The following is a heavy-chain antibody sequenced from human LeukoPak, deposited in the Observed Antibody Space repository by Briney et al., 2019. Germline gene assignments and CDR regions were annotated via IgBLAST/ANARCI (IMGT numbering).Heavy chain of an antibody. Sequence: SVKVSCKASGCTFTSYGISWVRQAPGQGLEWMGGIIPIFGTANYAQKFQGRVTITADESTSTAYMELSSLRSEDTAVYFCARDYILPLETDNGDGFAIWGQGTVVTVSS. D-gene: IGHD3-3*02. V-gene: IGHV1-69*13. CDR1: GCTFTSYG. CDR3: ARDYILPLETDNGDGFAI. J-gene: IGHJ3*02. CDR2: IIPIFGTA.